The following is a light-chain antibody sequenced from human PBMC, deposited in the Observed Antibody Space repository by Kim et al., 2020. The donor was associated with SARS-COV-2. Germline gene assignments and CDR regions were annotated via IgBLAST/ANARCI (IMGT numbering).Light chain of an antibody. Sequence: SLGERATLSCRASQSVSSSYLAWYQQKPGQAPRLLIYGASSRATGIPDRFSGSGSGTDFTLTISRLEPEDFALYYCQQYAFSPRTFGQGTKVDIK. CDR3: QQYAFSPRT. V-gene: IGKV3-20*01. CDR1: QSVSSSY. J-gene: IGKJ1*01. CDR2: GAS.